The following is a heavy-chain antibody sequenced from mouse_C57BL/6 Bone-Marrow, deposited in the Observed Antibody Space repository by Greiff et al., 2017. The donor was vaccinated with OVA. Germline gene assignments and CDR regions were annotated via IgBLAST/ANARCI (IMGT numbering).Heavy chain of an antibody. CDR3: AKEGGGLPHYYAMDY. V-gene: IGHV1-69*01. J-gene: IGHJ4*01. CDR2: IDPSDSYT. CDR1: GYTFTSYW. Sequence: QVQLQQPGAELVMPGASVKLSCKASGYTFTSYWMHWVKQRPGQGLEWIGEIDPSDSYTNYNQKFKGKSTLTVDKSSSTAYMQLSSLTSEDSADYYCAKEGGGLPHYYAMDYWGQGTSVTVSS. D-gene: IGHD2-4*01.